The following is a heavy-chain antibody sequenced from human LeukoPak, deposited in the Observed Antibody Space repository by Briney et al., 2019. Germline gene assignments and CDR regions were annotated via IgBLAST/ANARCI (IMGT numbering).Heavy chain of an antibody. V-gene: IGHV3-48*02. CDR1: GFTFSSYY. CDR2: ISGTSDTT. CDR3: ARNYYYTMDV. J-gene: IGHJ6*02. Sequence: GGSLGLSCSASGFTFSSYYMTWVRQAPGKGLEWVSHISGTSDTTYYADSVKGRFSISRDNAKNSLYLQMNSLRDDDTAVYYCARNYYYTMDVWGQGTTVTVSS.